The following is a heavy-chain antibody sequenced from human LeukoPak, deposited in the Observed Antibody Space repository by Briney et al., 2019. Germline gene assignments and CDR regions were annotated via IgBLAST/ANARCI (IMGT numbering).Heavy chain of an antibody. CDR1: GGSISSYY. Sequence: PSETLSLTCTVPGGSISSYYWSWIRQPPGKGLEWIGYIYYSGSTNYNPSLKSRVTISVDTSKNQFSLKLSSVTAADTAVYYCARSYYDSSGRFDPWGQGTLVTVSS. CDR3: ARSYYDSSGRFDP. D-gene: IGHD3-22*01. V-gene: IGHV4-59*01. J-gene: IGHJ5*02. CDR2: IYYSGST.